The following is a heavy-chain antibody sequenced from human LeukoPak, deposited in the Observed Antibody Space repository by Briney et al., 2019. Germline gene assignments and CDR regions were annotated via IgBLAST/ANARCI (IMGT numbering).Heavy chain of an antibody. CDR3: AKTRPLDSSSWSHGDY. CDR1: GVTLSSYA. D-gene: IGHD6-13*01. Sequence: PGGSLRLSCAASGVTLSSYAMSWVRQAPGRGLEWVSGISGSGASTYYADSVKGRFTISRDNSKNTLYLQMNSLRAEDTAVYYCAKTRPLDSSSWSHGDYWGQGTLVTVSS. CDR2: ISGSGAST. J-gene: IGHJ4*02. V-gene: IGHV3-23*01.